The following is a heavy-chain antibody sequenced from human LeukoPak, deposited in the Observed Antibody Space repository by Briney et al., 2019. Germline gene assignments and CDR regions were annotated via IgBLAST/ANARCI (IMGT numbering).Heavy chain of an antibody. V-gene: IGHV3-23*01. J-gene: IGHJ6*02. D-gene: IGHD1-26*01. Sequence: GGSLRLSCAASEFTFGRYAMNWVRQVPGKGLEWVSNISGGGLSIYYADSVKGRFTISRDNSTNTLYLQMNSLRVEDTAVYFCVKGGLTALYYGMDVWGQGTTVTVSS. CDR1: EFTFGRYA. CDR2: ISGGGLSI. CDR3: VKGGLTALYYGMDV.